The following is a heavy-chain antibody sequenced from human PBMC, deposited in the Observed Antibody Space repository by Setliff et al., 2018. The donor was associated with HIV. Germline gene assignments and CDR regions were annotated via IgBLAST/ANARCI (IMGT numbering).Heavy chain of an antibody. CDR3: ARGFYSHRVKDAFDL. V-gene: IGHV5-51*01. CDR2: INPGDTDT. CDR1: GYSFTSYW. D-gene: IGHD3-10*01. J-gene: IGHJ3*01. Sequence: PGESLKISCKGSGYSFTSYWIGWVRQMPGEGLEWMGIINPGDTDTRYSPSFQGQVTISADKSITTAYLQWSSLKAADTAMYYCARGFYSHRVKDAFDLWGPGTMVTVSS.